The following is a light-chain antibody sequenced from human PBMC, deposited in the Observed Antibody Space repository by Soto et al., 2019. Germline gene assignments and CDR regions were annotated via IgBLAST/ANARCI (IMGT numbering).Light chain of an antibody. CDR1: QSISSW. CDR2: KAS. CDR3: QQYYSYPPT. Sequence: DIQMTQSPSTLSGSVGDRVTITCRASQSISSWLAWYQQKPGKAPKLLIYKASSLESGVPSRFSGSGSGTEFTLTISCLQSEDFATYYCQQYYSYPPTFGQGTRLEIK. V-gene: IGKV1-5*03. J-gene: IGKJ5*01.